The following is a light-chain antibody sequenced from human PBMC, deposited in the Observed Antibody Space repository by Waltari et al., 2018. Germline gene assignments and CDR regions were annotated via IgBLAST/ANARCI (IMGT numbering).Light chain of an antibody. CDR2: DAS. CDR3: QQRSNWPYT. V-gene: IGKV3-11*01. Sequence: EIVLTQSPATLSLSPGERATLSCRASQTVETYLAWYHQKPGQAPRLLLVDASSRATGSPAKFSGSGSGTDVTLTVTNLEPEDFEVYYCQQRSNWPYTFGQGTRVEIK. CDR1: QTVETY. J-gene: IGKJ2*01.